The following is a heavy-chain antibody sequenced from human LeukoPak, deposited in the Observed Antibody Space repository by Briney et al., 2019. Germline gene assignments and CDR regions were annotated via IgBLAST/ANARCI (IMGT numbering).Heavy chain of an antibody. V-gene: IGHV4-59*01. D-gene: IGHD5-24*01. Sequence: SETLSLTCTVSGASISSYYWSWIRQPPGKGLEWIGYIYYSGSTNYSPSLKSRVTISVDTSKNQFSLKLTSVTAADTAVYYCASVRSGRYYFDYWGQGTLVTVSS. CDR3: ASVRSGRYYFDY. CDR2: IYYSGST. J-gene: IGHJ4*02. CDR1: GASISSYY.